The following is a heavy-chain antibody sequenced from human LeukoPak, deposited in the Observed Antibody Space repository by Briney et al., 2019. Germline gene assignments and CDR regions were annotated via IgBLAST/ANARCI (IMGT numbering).Heavy chain of an antibody. CDR1: GGSISSYY. CDR3: ARVHGHYYDSSGYYDY. Sequence: SETLSLTCTVSGGSISSYYWSWIRQPPGKGLEWIGYIYYSGSTNYNPSLKSRVTISVDTSKNQFSLKLSSETAADTAVYYCARVHGHYYDSSGYYDYWGQGTLVTVSS. V-gene: IGHV4-59*01. J-gene: IGHJ4*02. CDR2: IYYSGST. D-gene: IGHD3-22*01.